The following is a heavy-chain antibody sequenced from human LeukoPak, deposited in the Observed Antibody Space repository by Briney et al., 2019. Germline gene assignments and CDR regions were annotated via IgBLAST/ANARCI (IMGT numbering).Heavy chain of an antibody. CDR3: ARDPTGGYSYGLLDY. J-gene: IGHJ4*02. CDR2: ISNDGSNR. CDR1: GVTFSSYG. D-gene: IGHD5-18*01. Sequence: PGGSLRLSCTASGVTFSSYGMHWVRQAPGKGLEWVALISNDGSNRYYADSVKGRFTISRDNSKNTLYLQMNSLRTEDTAVYYCARDPTGGYSYGLLDYWGQGTLVTVSS. V-gene: IGHV3-30*01.